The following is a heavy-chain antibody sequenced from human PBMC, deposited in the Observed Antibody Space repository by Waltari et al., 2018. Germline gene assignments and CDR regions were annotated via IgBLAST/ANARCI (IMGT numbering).Heavy chain of an antibody. D-gene: IGHD3-9*01. CDR2: IIPIVGTA. J-gene: IGHJ4*02. CDR1: GGTFSSYA. V-gene: IGHV1-69*13. Sequence: QVQLVQSGAEVKKPGSSVKVSCKASGGTFSSYAISWVRQAPGQGLEWMGGIIPIVGTANYAQKFQGRVTITADESTSTAYMELSSLRSEDTAVYYCARQAYYDILTGYPYYFDYWGQGTLVTVSS. CDR3: ARQAYYDILTGYPYYFDY.